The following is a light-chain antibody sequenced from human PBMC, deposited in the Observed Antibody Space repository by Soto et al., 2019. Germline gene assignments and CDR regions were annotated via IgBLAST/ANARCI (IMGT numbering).Light chain of an antibody. J-gene: IGKJ4*01. CDR1: QSISSY. CDR2: AAS. CDR3: QQSYSTPLT. Sequence: DIQMTQSRSSLSASVGDRVTITCRASQSISSYLNWYQQKPGKAPKLLIYAASSLQSGVPSRFSGSGSRTDFTLTISSLQPEDFATYYCQQSYSTPLTFGGGTKVDIK. V-gene: IGKV1-39*01.